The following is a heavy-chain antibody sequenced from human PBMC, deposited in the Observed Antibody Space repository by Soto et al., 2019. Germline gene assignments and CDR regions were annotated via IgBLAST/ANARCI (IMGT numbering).Heavy chain of an antibody. V-gene: IGHV3-30-3*01. CDR3: ARGPHYYDSSGYYYGYFDY. CDR2: ISYDGSNK. CDR1: GFTFSSYA. J-gene: IGHJ4*02. Sequence: GGSLRLSCAASGFTFSSYAMHWVRPTPGKGLEWVAVISYDGSNKYYADSVKGRFTISRDNSKNTLYLQMNSLRAEDTAVYYCARGPHYYDSSGYYYGYFDYWGQGTLVTVSS. D-gene: IGHD3-22*01.